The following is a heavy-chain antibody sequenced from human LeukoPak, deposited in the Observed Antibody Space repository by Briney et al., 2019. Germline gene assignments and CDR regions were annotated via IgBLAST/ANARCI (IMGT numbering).Heavy chain of an antibody. CDR1: GFILSDHY. CDR2: TRNKANSYTT. D-gene: IGHD1-26*01. Sequence: GGSLRLSCAASGFILSDHYIDWVRQAPGKGLEWVGRTRNKANSYTTEYAASVKGRFTISRDDPKNLLYLQMNSLKSEDTAVYYCGRSGRYRPSDLWGQGTLVTVSS. CDR3: GRSGRYRPSDL. V-gene: IGHV3-72*01. J-gene: IGHJ5*02.